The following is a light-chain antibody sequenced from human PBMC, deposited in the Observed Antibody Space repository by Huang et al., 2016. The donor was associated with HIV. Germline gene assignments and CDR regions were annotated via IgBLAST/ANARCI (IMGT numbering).Light chain of an antibody. J-gene: IGKJ2*01. V-gene: IGKV3-20*01. CDR2: GAT. Sequence: ELVLTQSPGTLSLSPGEGATLSSSASQSVRSSYLAWSQHKFGQAPRLRIHGATIRGTGMQERVSGSGSGTDFTLTSSRLEPEDFAVYYCQQYGSSPPHTFGQGTKLEIK. CDR1: QSVRSSY. CDR3: QQYGSSPPHT.